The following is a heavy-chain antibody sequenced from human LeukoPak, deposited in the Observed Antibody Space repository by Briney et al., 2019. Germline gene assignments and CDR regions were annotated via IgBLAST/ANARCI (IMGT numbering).Heavy chain of an antibody. CDR2: ISSSGNTI. J-gene: IGHJ4*02. V-gene: IGHV3-48*04. CDR3: ARLRGYSYGYGDY. D-gene: IGHD5-18*01. CDR1: GFTFSSYS. Sequence: PGGSLRLSCAASGFTFSSYSMNWVRQAPGKGLECGSYISSSGNTIDYADSVKSRFTLSRDNAKNSLYLQMVSLRAEDTAVYYCARLRGYSYGYGDYWGQGTLVTVSS.